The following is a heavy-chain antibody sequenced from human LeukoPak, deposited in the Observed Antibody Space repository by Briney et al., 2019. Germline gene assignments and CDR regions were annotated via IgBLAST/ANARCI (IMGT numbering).Heavy chain of an antibody. CDR2: INSDGSST. CDR1: GFTFTRHW. D-gene: IGHD5-18*01. CDR3: ASDTVDTAVGIDY. Sequence: GGSLRLSCAASGFTFTRHWMHWVRQAPGQGLVWLSRINSDGSSTSYADSVKGRFTISRDNAQNTLYLQMNSLRAEDTAVYHCASDTVDTAVGIDYWGQGTLVTVSS. J-gene: IGHJ4*02. V-gene: IGHV3-74*01.